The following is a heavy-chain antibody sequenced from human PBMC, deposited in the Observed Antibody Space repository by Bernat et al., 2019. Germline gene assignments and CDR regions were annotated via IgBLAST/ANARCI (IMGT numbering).Heavy chain of an antibody. CDR3: ARETDATKYYYYYYYMDV. V-gene: IGHV3-33*01. Sequence: QVQLVESGGGVVQPGRSLRLSCAASGFTFSSYGMHWVRQAPGKGLEWVAVIWYDGSNKYYADSVTGRFTISRDNSKNTLYLQMNSLRAEDTAVYYCARETDATKYYYYYYYMDVWGKGTTVTVSS. J-gene: IGHJ6*03. CDR1: GFTFSSYG. CDR2: IWYDGSNK.